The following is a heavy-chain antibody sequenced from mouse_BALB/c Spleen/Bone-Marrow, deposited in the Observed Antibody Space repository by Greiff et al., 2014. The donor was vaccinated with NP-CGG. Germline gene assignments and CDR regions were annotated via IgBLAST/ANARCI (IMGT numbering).Heavy chain of an antibody. CDR2: ISGGGSYT. V-gene: IGHV5-9-2*01. D-gene: IGHD2-4*01. CDR3: ARHAYYDQTEVSFVY. J-gene: IGHJ3*01. Sequence: ESGGGLVKSGGSLKLSCAASGFTFNSYGMSWGRQTPGKRLEGVATISGGGSYTFYPDSVKGRFTISRDNAKNNLYLQLSSLRSEDTALYYCARHAYYDQTEVSFVYWGQGTLVTVSA. CDR1: GFTFNSYG.